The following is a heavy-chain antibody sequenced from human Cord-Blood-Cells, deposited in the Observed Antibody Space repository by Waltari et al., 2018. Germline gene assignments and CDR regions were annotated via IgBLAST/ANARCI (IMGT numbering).Heavy chain of an antibody. D-gene: IGHD6-6*01. CDR1: GGSVSSGSYY. V-gene: IGHV4-61*01. J-gene: IGHJ3*02. CDR2: IYYSGSP. CDR3: ARDRVSVGQLVAFDI. Sequence: QVQLQESGPGLVKPSETLSLTCTVSGGSVSSGSYYWSWIRQPPGKGLEWIGYIYYSGSPNCNPSRKSRVTISVDTSKNQFSLKLSSVTAADTAVYYCARDRVSVGQLVAFDIWGQGTMVTVSS.